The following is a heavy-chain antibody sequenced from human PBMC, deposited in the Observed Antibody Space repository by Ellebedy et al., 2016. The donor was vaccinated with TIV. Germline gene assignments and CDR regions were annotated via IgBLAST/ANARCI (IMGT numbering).Heavy chain of an antibody. V-gene: IGHV1-69*10. Sequence: AASVKVSCKASGGTFSSYAISWVRQAPGQGLEWMGRIIPFLGIANYTQKIQGRVTITADRSTSTAYMGLSSLRSEDTAVYYCARDRSRLQLYYFDYWGQGTLVTVSS. J-gene: IGHJ4*02. CDR3: ARDRSRLQLYYFDY. D-gene: IGHD1-1*01. CDR2: IIPFLGIA. CDR1: GGTFSSYA.